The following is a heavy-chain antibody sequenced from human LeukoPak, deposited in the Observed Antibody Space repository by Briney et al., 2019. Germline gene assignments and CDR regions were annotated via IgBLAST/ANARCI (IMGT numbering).Heavy chain of an antibody. CDR3: AKPDTAMVSGGYGMDV. J-gene: IGHJ6*02. Sequence: GGSLRLSWAASGFTFSSYAMSWVRQAPGKGLEWVSAISGSGGSTYYADSVKGRFTISRDNSKNTLYLQMNSLRAEDTAVYYCAKPDTAMVSGGYGMDVWGQGTTVTVSS. D-gene: IGHD5-18*01. CDR1: GFTFSSYA. CDR2: ISGSGGST. V-gene: IGHV3-23*01.